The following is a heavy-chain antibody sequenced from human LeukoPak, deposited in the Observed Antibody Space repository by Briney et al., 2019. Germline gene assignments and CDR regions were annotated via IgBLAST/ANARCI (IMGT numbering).Heavy chain of an antibody. CDR3: ARDLSYYDSSAYFDY. V-gene: IGHV1-46*01. J-gene: IGHJ4*02. Sequence: ASVKVSWKASGFTFTSYYMHWVRQAPGQGLEWMGIINPSGGSTSYAQKFQGRVTMTRDMSTSTVYMELSSLRSEDTAVYYCARDLSYYDSSAYFDYWGQGTLVTVSS. CDR2: INPSGGST. D-gene: IGHD3-22*01. CDR1: GFTFTSYY.